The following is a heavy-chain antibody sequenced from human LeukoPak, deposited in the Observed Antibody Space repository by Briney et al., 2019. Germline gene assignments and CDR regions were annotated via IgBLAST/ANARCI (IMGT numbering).Heavy chain of an antibody. CDR1: GYTFTSYD. J-gene: IGHJ4*02. CDR3: CYGSGSSPRGKIDY. Sequence: GASVKVSCKASGYTFTSYDISWVRQAPGQGLEWMGGIIPIFGAANYAQKFQGRVTITADESTSTAYMELRSLRSDDTAVYYCCYGSGSSPRGKIDYWGQGTLVTVSS. V-gene: IGHV1-69*13. CDR2: IIPIFGAA. D-gene: IGHD3-10*01.